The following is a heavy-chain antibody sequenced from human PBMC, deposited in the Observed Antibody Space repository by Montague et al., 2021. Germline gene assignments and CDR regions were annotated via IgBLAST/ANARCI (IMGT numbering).Heavy chain of an antibody. Sequence: SLRLSCAPSGFTFSSYAMHWVRQAPGRGLEWVAVISYDGIKEYYADSVRGQFTISRDNSNNTLYMQMNSLRAEDTAMYYCARASSYGKSSYYYMDVWGRGTTVTVSS. CDR2: ISYDGIKE. V-gene: IGHV3-30-3*01. D-gene: IGHD4-17*01. CDR3: ARASSYGKSSYYYMDV. CDR1: GFTFSSYA. J-gene: IGHJ6*03.